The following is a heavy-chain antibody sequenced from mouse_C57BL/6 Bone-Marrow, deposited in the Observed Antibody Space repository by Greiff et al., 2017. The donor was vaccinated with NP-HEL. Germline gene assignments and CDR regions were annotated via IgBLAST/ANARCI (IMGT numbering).Heavy chain of an antibody. J-gene: IGHJ4*01. CDR1: GYTFTDYY. V-gene: IGHV1-26*01. D-gene: IGHD2-1*01. Sequence: EVQLQQSGPELVKPGASVKISCKASGYTFTDYYMNWVKQSHGKSLEWIGDINPNNGGTSYIQKFKGKATLTVDKSSSTAYMELRSLTSEDSAVYYCARNYGNEALYAMDYWGQGTSVTVSS. CDR3: ARNYGNEALYAMDY. CDR2: INPNNGGT.